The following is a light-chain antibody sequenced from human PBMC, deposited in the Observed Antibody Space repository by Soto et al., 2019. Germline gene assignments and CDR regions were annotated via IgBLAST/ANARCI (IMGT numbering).Light chain of an antibody. J-gene: IGKJ1*01. CDR2: YAS. V-gene: IGKV1D-12*01. Sequence: DLQMTQSPSSVSASVGDRVSITCRASPDISTFLAWYQQKPVKAPKLLLYYASNLASGVPSRFSGSGSGPAFTLTISTLQPADFAPYSWHQADDFPWTFGQGTKVEI. CDR3: HQADDFPWT. CDR1: PDISTF.